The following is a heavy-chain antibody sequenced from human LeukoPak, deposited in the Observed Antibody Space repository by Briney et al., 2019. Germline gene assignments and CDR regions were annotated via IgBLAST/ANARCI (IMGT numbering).Heavy chain of an antibody. D-gene: IGHD3-10*01. CDR2: THSDGTT. J-gene: IGHJ4*02. V-gene: IGHV3-66*01. CDR3: ARPSSLDGSGRYYIDY. Sequence: PGGSLRLSCEVSGFTVSNNYLNWVRQAPGKGLERVSVTHSDGTTYYADSVKGRFTISRDNSKNTLYLQMNSLRDEDTAVYYCARPSSLDGSGRYYIDYWGQGTLVTVSS. CDR1: GFTVSNNY.